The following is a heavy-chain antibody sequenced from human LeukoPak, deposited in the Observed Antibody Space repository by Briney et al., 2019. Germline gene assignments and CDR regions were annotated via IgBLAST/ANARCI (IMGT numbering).Heavy chain of an antibody. J-gene: IGHJ6*02. CDR3: ARSYSNHLFGMDV. CDR2: MYSGGST. Sequence: GGSLRLSCAASGLTVSSYYMTWVRQAPGKGLEWASVMYSGGSTYYADSVKGRVAISRDNSQNTVFLQMNSVRVEDTAVYYCARSYSNHLFGMDVWGQGTAVTVSS. D-gene: IGHD4-11*01. V-gene: IGHV3-66*01. CDR1: GLTVSSYY.